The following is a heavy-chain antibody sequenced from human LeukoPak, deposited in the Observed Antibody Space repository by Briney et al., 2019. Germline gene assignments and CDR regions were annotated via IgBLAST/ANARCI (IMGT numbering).Heavy chain of an antibody. J-gene: IGHJ4*02. CDR2: IYYSGST. D-gene: IGHD3-9*01. Sequence: PSQTLSLTCTVSGGSLSSGDYYWSWIRQPPGKGLEWVGYIYYSGSTYYNPSLKSRVTISVDTSKNQFSLKLSSVTAADTAVYYCARGPVLRYFDWLLSFDYWGQGTLVTVSS. V-gene: IGHV4-30-4*08. CDR1: GGSLSSGDYY. CDR3: ARGPVLRYFDWLLSFDY.